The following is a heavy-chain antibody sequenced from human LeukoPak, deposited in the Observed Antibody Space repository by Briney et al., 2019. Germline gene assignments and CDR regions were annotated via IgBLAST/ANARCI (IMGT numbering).Heavy chain of an antibody. Sequence: ASVKVSCKASGYTFTSYYMHWVRQAPGQGLEWMGIINPSGGSTSYAQKFQGRVTMTRDTSTSTVYMELSSLRSEDTAVYYCARDRFDGRYCSGGSCYVYYYYGMDVWGQGTTVTVSS. V-gene: IGHV1-46*01. J-gene: IGHJ6*02. CDR3: ARDRFDGRYCSGGSCYVYYYYGMDV. D-gene: IGHD2-15*01. CDR2: INPSGGST. CDR1: GYTFTSYY.